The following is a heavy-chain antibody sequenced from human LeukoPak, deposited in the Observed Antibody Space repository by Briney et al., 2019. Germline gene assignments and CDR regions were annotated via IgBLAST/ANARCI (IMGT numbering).Heavy chain of an antibody. Sequence: PSQTLSLTCTVSGGSISSGSYYWSWIRQPAGKGLEWIGRIYTSGSTNYNPSLKSRVTISVDTSKNQFSLKLSSVTAADTAVYYCAREFSYWGQGTLVTISS. J-gene: IGHJ4*02. CDR1: GGSISSGSYY. V-gene: IGHV4-61*02. CDR2: IYTSGST. CDR3: AREFSY.